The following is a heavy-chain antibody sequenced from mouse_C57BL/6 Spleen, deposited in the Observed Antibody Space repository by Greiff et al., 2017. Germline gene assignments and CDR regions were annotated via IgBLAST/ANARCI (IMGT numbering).Heavy chain of an antibody. CDR2: IYPGDGDT. D-gene: IGHD2-2*01. V-gene: IGHV1-82*01. J-gene: IGHJ1*03. CDR3: ARAGYHWYFDV. Sequence: VQLQQSGPELVKPGASVKISCKASGYAFSSSWMNWVKQRPGKGLEWIGRIYPGDGDTNYNGKFKGKATLTADKSSSTAYMQLSSLTSEDSAVYFCARAGYHWYFDVWGTGTTVTVSS. CDR1: GYAFSSSW.